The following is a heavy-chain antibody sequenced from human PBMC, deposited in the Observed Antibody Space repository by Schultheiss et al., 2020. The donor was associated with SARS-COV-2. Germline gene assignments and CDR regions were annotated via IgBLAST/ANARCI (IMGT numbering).Heavy chain of an antibody. D-gene: IGHD6-13*01. J-gene: IGHJ4*02. CDR2: IYYSGST. CDR1: GGSISSGGYY. V-gene: IGHV4-31*03. CDR3: ATKRRDAQQLATYYFDY. Sequence: SETLSLTCTVSGGSISSGGYYRSWIRQHPGKGLEWIGYIYYSGSTNYNPSLKSRVTISVDTSKNQFSLKLSSVTAADTAVYYCATKRRDAQQLATYYFDYWGQGTLVTVSS.